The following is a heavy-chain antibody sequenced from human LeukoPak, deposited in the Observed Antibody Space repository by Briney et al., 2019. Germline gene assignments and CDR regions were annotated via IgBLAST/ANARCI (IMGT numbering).Heavy chain of an antibody. J-gene: IGHJ3*02. Sequence: PGGSLRLSCAASGFTFDDYAMHWVRQAPGKGLEWVSGISWSSGSICYADSVKGRFTISRDNAKNSLYLQMNSLRAEDTALYYCAKATYYDILTGYSDSFDIWGQGTMVTVSS. V-gene: IGHV3-9*01. CDR2: ISWSSGSI. CDR1: GFTFDDYA. CDR3: AKATYYDILTGYSDSFDI. D-gene: IGHD3-9*01.